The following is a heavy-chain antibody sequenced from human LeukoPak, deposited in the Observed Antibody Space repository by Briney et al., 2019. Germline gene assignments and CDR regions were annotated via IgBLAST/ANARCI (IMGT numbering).Heavy chain of an antibody. CDR2: INAGNGNI. V-gene: IGHV1-3*01. Sequence: GASVKVSCKASGHTSTTYAIHWVRQAPGQGLEWMGWINAGNGNIKYSQKLQGRVTMTTDTSTSTAYMELRSLRSDDTAVYYCAVGKYIQLWSSAGMDVWGQGTTVTVSS. J-gene: IGHJ6*02. D-gene: IGHD5-18*01. CDR3: AVGKYIQLWSSAGMDV. CDR1: GHTSTTYA.